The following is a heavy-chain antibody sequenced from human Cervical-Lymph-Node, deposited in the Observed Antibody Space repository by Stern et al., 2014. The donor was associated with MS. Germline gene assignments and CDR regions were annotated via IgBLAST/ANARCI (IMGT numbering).Heavy chain of an antibody. CDR3: ARPQLRGLVITKGYHYLDS. CDR1: GFTFSNYN. CDR2: ITSGSTST. D-gene: IGHD3-16*02. J-gene: IGHJ4*02. V-gene: IGHV3-21*01. Sequence: EVQLVESGGGLVKPGGSLRLSCEVSGFTFSNYNMDWVRQAPGKGLEWVSSITSGSTSTYYADSVKGRFTLSRDNAKSSLYLQMSSLRAEDTAVYYCARPQLRGLVITKGYHYLDSWGQGVLVTVSS.